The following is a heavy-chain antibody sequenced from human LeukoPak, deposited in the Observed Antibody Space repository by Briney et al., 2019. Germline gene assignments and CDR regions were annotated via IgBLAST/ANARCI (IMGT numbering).Heavy chain of an antibody. D-gene: IGHD1-26*01. CDR2: LSGSGGAT. V-gene: IGHV3-23*01. Sequence: GGSLRLSCEVSGITFNDFAMGWVRQAPGKGLEWVSSLSGSGGATKYADSVRGRFTISRDNSKNTLYLQMNSLRAEDTAIYYCVRDRGTYRPIDYWGQGTLVTVSS. J-gene: IGHJ4*02. CDR3: VRDRGTYRPIDY. CDR1: GITFNDFA.